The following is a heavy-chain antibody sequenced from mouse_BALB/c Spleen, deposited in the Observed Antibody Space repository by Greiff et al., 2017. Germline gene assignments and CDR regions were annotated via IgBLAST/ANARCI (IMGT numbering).Heavy chain of an antibody. CDR2: IWAGGST. Sequence: VKLVESGPGLVAPSQSLSITCTVSGFSLTSYGVHWVRQPPGKGLEWLGVIWAGGSTNYNSALMSRLSISKDNSKSQVFLKMNSLQTDDTAMYYCARENYGSRGPLDYWGQGTTLTVSS. CDR1: GFSLTSYG. V-gene: IGHV2-9*02. J-gene: IGHJ2*01. D-gene: IGHD1-1*01. CDR3: ARENYGSRGPLDY.